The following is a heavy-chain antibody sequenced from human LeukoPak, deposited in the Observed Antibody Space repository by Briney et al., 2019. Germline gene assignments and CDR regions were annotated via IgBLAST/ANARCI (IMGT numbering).Heavy chain of an antibody. D-gene: IGHD6-13*01. CDR1: GDSVSSNSDA. CDR3: ARDRRGGIAAAGTGFDY. CDR2: TYYRSKWYS. Sequence: SQTLSLTCAISGDSVSSNSDAWNWIRQSPSRGLEWLGRTYYRSKWYSDYAASVKSRITINPDTSKNQFSLQLNSVTPEDTAVYYCARDRRGGIAAAGTGFDYWGQGTLVTVSS. J-gene: IGHJ4*02. V-gene: IGHV6-1*01.